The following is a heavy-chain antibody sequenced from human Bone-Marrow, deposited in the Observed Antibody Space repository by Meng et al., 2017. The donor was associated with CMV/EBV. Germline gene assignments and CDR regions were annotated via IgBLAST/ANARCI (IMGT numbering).Heavy chain of an antibody. CDR1: GFTFSNAW. CDR2: IKSKTDGGTT. D-gene: IGHD3-3*01. Sequence: GGSLTLSCAASGFTFSNAWMSWVRQAPGKGLEWVGRIKSKTDGGTTDYAAPVKGRFTISRDDSKNTLYLQMNSLKTEDTAVYYCTTPITIFGVANWFDPWGQGTLVTVSS. CDR3: TTPITIFGVANWFDP. J-gene: IGHJ5*02. V-gene: IGHV3-15*01.